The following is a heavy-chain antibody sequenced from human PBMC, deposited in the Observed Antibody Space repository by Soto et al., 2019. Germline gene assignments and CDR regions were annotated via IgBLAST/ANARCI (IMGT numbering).Heavy chain of an antibody. CDR3: ARAVAPYLGTWFDP. CDR1: GGSISSGNSYS. J-gene: IGHJ5*02. CDR2: ISHTGST. D-gene: IGHD3-16*01. Sequence: TLSLTCAVSGGSISSGNSYSWSWIRQPPGKGLEWIGSISHTGSTSYNPSLKGRVTMSVDKSKNQFSLKLSSVTAADMAVYYCARAVAPYLGTWFDPWGQGTLVTVSS. V-gene: IGHV4-30-2*01.